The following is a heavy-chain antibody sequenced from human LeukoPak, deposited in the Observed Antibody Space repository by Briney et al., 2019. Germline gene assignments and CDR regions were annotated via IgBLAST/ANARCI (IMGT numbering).Heavy chain of an antibody. CDR1: GFIFNTYV. V-gene: IGHV3-30*02. J-gene: IGHJ4*02. D-gene: IGHD2-15*01. Sequence: PGGSLRLSCAASGFIFNTYVMHWVRQAPGKGLEWLAFIRYDGSNKNYADSVKGRFTISRDNSKNTLYLQMNSLRAEDTAVYYCAKGRIGNDYWGQGTLVTVSS. CDR3: AKGRIGNDY. CDR2: IRYDGSNK.